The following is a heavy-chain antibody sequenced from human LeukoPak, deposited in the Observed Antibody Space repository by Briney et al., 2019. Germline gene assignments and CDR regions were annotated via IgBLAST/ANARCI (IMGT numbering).Heavy chain of an antibody. CDR1: GFSFSSYG. CDR3: AKSGRYCSGGSCYQEASLDY. J-gene: IGHJ4*02. V-gene: IGHV3-23*01. Sequence: PGGSLRLSCAASGFSFSSYGMSWVRQAPGKGLEWVSGISGGAVSTNYADSVKGRFTISRDNSKNTLYLQMNSLRAEDTAVYYCAKSGRYCSGGSCYQEASLDYWGRGTLVTVSS. CDR2: ISGGAVST. D-gene: IGHD2-15*01.